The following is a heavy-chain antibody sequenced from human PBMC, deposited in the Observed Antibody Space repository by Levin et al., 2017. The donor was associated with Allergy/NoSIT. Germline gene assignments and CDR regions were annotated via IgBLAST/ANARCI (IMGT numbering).Heavy chain of an antibody. J-gene: IGHJ4*02. CDR2: ISYDGSNK. V-gene: IGHV3-30*18. D-gene: IGHD2-2*01. CDR1: GFTFSSYG. Sequence: GGSLRLSCAASGFTFSSYGMHWVRQAPGKGLEWVAVISYDGSNKYYADSVKGRFTISRDNSKNTLYLQMNSLRAEDTAVYYCAKETVVPAAIRGYYFDYWGQGTLVTVSS. CDR3: AKETVVPAAIRGYYFDY.